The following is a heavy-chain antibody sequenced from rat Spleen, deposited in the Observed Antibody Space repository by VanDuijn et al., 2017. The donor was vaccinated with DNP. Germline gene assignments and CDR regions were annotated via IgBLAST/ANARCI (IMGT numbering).Heavy chain of an antibody. CDR2: ISYDGSST. CDR1: GFTFSDYN. V-gene: IGHV5-7*01. Sequence: EVKLVESGGGLVQPGRSLKLSCAGSGFTFSDYNMAWVRQAPKKGLEWVATISYDGSSTYYRDSVKGRFTISRDNVKRTLYLQMDSLKSEDTATYYCATHKLPAYAAFVYWGQGTLVAVSS. CDR3: ATHKLPAYAAFVY. D-gene: IGHD2-3*01. J-gene: IGHJ3*01.